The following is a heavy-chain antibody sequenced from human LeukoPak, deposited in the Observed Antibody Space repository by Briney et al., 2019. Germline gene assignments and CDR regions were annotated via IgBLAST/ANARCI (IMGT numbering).Heavy chain of an antibody. D-gene: IGHD7-27*01. CDR1: GGSISSSSYY. V-gene: IGHV4-39*01. Sequence: SETLSLTCTVSGGSISSSSYYWGWIRQPPGKGLEWIGSIYYSGSTYYNPSLKSRVTISVDTSKNQFSLKLSSVTAADTAVYYCARRVTGDPPRWYFDLWGRGTLVTVSS. J-gene: IGHJ2*01. CDR2: IYYSGST. CDR3: ARRVTGDPPRWYFDL.